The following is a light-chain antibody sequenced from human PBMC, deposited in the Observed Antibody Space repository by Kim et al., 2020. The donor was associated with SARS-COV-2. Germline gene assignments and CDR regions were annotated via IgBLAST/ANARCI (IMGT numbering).Light chain of an antibody. Sequence: ASVGDRVAITCRASHDIYTYLAWFQQKPGKVPKRLISGASRLQSGVPSRFSGSGSGAEFTLTISNLQPEDVATYYCLHHKDYPYTFGQGTKVDIK. J-gene: IGKJ1*01. CDR1: HDIYTY. CDR2: GAS. V-gene: IGKV1-17*03. CDR3: LHHKDYPYT.